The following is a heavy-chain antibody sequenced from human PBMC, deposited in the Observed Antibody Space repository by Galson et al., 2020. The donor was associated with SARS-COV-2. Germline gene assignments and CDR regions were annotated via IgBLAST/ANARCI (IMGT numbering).Heavy chain of an antibody. CDR2: IRDKANNYAT. CDR1: GFTFSDSA. V-gene: IGHV3-73*01. Sequence: GGSLRLSCAASGFTFSDSAMPWVRQASGKGLEWVGRIRDKANNYATGYAASVTGRFTISRDDSKNTAYLQMNSLKTEDTAVYFCARGGNIVAKPLDNWGQGTLVTVSS. J-gene: IGHJ4*02. D-gene: IGHD5-12*01. CDR3: ARGGNIVAKPLDN.